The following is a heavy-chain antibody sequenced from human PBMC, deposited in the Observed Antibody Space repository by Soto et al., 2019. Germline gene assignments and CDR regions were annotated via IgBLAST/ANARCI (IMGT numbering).Heavy chain of an antibody. V-gene: IGHV3-23*01. CDR3: AREVGAPSGWLDP. J-gene: IGHJ5*02. Sequence: EVQLSESGGDLRQPGGSLRLSCAASGFTFTNYAMTWVRQTPGKGLEWVSGIMASGGLKYYADSVQGRFTVSRDNSKNILYLQMDNLRDEDTALYYCAREVGAPSGWLDPWGQGTQVTVSS. CDR1: GFTFTNYA. CDR2: IMASGGLK. D-gene: IGHD1-26*01.